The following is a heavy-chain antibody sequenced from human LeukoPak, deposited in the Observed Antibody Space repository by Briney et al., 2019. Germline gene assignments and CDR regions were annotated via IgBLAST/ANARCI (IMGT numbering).Heavy chain of an antibody. CDR1: GFTFSSYA. J-gene: IGHJ4*02. CDR3: AKVGRARFLEWFPTYYFDY. V-gene: IGHV3-23*01. Sequence: GGSLRLSCAATGFTFSSYAMSWVRQAPGKGLEWVSAISGSGGSTYYADSVKGRFTISRDNSKNTLYLQMNSLRAEDTAVYYCAKVGRARFLEWFPTYYFDYWGQGTLVTVSS. CDR2: ISGSGGST. D-gene: IGHD3-3*01.